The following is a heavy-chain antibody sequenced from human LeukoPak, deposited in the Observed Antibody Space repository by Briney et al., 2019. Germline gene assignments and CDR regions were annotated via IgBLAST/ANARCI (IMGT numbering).Heavy chain of an antibody. Sequence: SETLSLTCAVYGGSFSGYYWSWIRQPPGKGLEWIGEINHSGSTNYNPSLKSRVTISVDTSKNQFSLRLSSVTAANTAVYYCARVWRYYYDGMDVWGQGTTVTVSS. V-gene: IGHV4-34*01. CDR2: INHSGST. CDR3: ARVWRYYYDGMDV. CDR1: GGSFSGYY. J-gene: IGHJ6*02. D-gene: IGHD2-21*01.